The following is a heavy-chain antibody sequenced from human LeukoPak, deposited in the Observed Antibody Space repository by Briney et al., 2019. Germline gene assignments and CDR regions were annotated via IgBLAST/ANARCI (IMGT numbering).Heavy chain of an antibody. CDR1: GFTLRRYD. D-gene: IGHD3-10*01. J-gene: IGHJ4*02. CDR2: IGSAGDT. CDR3: VRGIGNYYDSGASNS. V-gene: IGHV3-13*04. Sequence: SGGSLRLSCATSGFTLRRYDMHWVRQATGKGLEWVSAIGSAGDTYYPGSVKGRFTMSRDDAKNSLYLQMNSLRAGDTAVYYCVRGIGNYYDSGASNSWGQGTLVTVSS.